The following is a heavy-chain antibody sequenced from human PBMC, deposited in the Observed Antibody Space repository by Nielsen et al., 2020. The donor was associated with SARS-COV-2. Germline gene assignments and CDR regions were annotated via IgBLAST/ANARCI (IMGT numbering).Heavy chain of an antibody. Sequence: GESLKISCAASGFTFSSYAMSWVRQAPGKGLEWVSAISGSGGSTYYADSVKGRFTISRDNSKNTLYLQMNSLRAEDTAVYYCAKAGMVRGVNGLDPWGQGTLVTVSS. CDR3: AKAGMVRGVNGLDP. V-gene: IGHV3-23*01. J-gene: IGHJ5*02. D-gene: IGHD3-10*01. CDR2: ISGSGGST. CDR1: GFTFSSYA.